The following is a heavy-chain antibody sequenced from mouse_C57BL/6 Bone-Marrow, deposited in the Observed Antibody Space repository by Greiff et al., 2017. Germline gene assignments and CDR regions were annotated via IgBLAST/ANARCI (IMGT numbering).Heavy chain of an antibody. V-gene: IGHV1-52*01. Sequence: VQLQQPGAELVKPGSSVKLSCKASGYTFTSYWMHWVQQRPIQGLEWIGNIDPADSETHYNQKFKDKDTLTVDKSSSTAYMQLSSLTSEDSAVDCCARGAMDYWGQGTSVTVSS. CDR1: GYTFTSYW. J-gene: IGHJ4*01. CDR2: IDPADSET. CDR3: ARGAMDY.